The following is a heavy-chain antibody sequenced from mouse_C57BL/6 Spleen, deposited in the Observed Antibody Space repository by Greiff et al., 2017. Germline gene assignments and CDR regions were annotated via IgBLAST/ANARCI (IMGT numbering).Heavy chain of an antibody. CDR3: ARDQNYGAMDY. CDR2: INYDGSST. CDR1: GFTFSDYY. V-gene: IGHV5-16*01. Sequence: EVKLVESEGGLVQPGSSMKLSCTASGFTFSDYYMAWVRQVPEKGLEWVANINYDGSSTYYLDSLKSRFIISRDNAKNILYLQMSSLKSEDTATYYCARDQNYGAMDYWGQGTSVTVSS. J-gene: IGHJ4*01. D-gene: IGHD1-1*01.